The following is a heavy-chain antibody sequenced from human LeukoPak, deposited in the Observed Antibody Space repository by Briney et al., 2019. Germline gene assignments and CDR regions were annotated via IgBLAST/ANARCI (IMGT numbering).Heavy chain of an antibody. D-gene: IGHD2-2*01. J-gene: IGHJ4*02. V-gene: IGHV1-18*01. CDR1: GYIFNNYG. Sequence: ASVKVSCKASGYIFNNYGISWVRQDPGQPMEWPGWSSAYNGNTNYAQKLQGRVTMTTDTSTSTAYMELRSLRSDDTAVYYCARGRGCSSTNCSRPFDYWGQGTLVTVNS. CDR2: SSAYNGNT. CDR3: ARGRGCSSTNCSRPFDY.